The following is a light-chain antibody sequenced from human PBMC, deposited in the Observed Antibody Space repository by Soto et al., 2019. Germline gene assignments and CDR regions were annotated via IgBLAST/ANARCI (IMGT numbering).Light chain of an antibody. CDR1: QSVSSSF. Sequence: EIVLTQSPGTLSLSPGERATLSCRASQSVSSSFLAWYQQKPGQAPRLLIYGASSRATGIPDRFSGSGSGTDFTLIISRLEPEDFATYFCQQYHSYSPLTFGGGTKVEIK. V-gene: IGKV3-20*01. CDR3: QQYHSYSPLT. J-gene: IGKJ4*01. CDR2: GAS.